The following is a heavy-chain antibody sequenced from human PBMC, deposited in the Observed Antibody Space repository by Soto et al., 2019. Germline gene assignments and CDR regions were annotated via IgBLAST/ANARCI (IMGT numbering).Heavy chain of an antibody. D-gene: IGHD3-22*01. CDR1: GGTFSSYA. V-gene: IGHV1-69*13. CDR3: AREAFHGSSGYYSLDDY. Sequence: SVKVSCKASGGTFSSYAISWVRQAPGQGLEWMGGIIPIFGTANYAQKFQGRVTITADESTSTAYMELSSLRSEDTAVYYCAREAFHGSSGYYSLDDYWGQGTLVTVSS. CDR2: IIPIFGTA. J-gene: IGHJ4*02.